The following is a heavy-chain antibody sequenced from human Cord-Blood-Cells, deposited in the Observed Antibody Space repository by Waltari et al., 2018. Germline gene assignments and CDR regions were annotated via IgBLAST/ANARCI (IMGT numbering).Heavy chain of an antibody. CDR2: IIPILGIA. CDR1: GGTFSSYA. Sequence: QVQLVQSGAEVTKPGSSVKVSCKASGGTFSSYAISWVRQAPGHGLEWMGGIIPILGIANYAQKFQGRVTITADESTSTAYMELSSLRSEDTAVYYCARSTRFGGSGSYYNAFDIWGQGTMVTVSS. J-gene: IGHJ3*02. V-gene: IGHV1-69*04. CDR3: ARSTRFGGSGSYYNAFDI. D-gene: IGHD3-10*01.